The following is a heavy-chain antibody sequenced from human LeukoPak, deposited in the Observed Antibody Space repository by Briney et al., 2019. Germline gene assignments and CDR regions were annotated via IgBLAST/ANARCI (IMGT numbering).Heavy chain of an antibody. CDR1: GYTFTGYY. CDR2: INPNSGGT. Sequence: GASVKVSCKASGYTFTGYYMHWVRQAPGQGLEWMGWINPNSGGTNYAQKFQGRVTMIRDTSTSTAYMELSRLRSDDTAVYYCARERVRQQLVYYYYYGMDVWGQGTTVTVSS. CDR3: ARERVRQQLVYYYYYGMDV. J-gene: IGHJ6*02. V-gene: IGHV1-2*02. D-gene: IGHD6-13*01.